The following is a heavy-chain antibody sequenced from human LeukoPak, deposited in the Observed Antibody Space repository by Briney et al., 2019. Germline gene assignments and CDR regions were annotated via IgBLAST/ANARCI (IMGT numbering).Heavy chain of an antibody. CDR1: GFTFSSYS. D-gene: IGHD4/OR15-4a*01. V-gene: IGHV3-23*01. Sequence: GGSLRLSCAASGFTFSSYSMSWVRQAPGKGLEWVSGTSDRGDYTYYADPVKGRFTISRDASKNTLYLQMNSLRAEDTALYFCAKKAQYDGHYPLDYWGQGTLVTVSA. CDR3: AKKAQYDGHYPLDY. CDR2: TSDRGDYT. J-gene: IGHJ4*02.